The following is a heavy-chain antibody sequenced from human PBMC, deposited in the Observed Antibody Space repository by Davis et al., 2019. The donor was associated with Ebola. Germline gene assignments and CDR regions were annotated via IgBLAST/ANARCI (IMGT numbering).Heavy chain of an antibody. J-gene: IGHJ4*02. CDR2: IIPIFGTA. V-gene: IGHV1-69*13. CDR3: AREGAAAPDPFDY. Sequence: SVKVSCKASGGTFSSYAISWVRQAPGQGLEWMGGIIPIFGTANYAQKFQGRVTITADESTSTAYMELSSLRSEDTAVYYCAREGAAAPDPFDYWGQGTLVTVSS. D-gene: IGHD6-13*01. CDR1: GGTFSSYA.